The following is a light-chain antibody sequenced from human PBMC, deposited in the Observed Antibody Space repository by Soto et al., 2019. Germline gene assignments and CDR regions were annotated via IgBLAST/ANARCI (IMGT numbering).Light chain of an antibody. Sequence: DIQMTQSPSSLSASIGDRANITCRASQSIDNYVNWYQQKPGKAPKVLIYAASSLQSGVPSRFSGTGSGTDFTLTISSLQPEDFATYYCLQHNSYPWTFGQGTKVEIK. CDR3: LQHNSYPWT. J-gene: IGKJ1*01. CDR2: AAS. CDR1: QSIDNY. V-gene: IGKV1-39*01.